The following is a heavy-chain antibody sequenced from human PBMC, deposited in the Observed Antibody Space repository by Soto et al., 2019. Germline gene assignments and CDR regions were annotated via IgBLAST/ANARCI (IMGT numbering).Heavy chain of an antibody. Sequence: QVQLVESGGGVVQPGRSLRLSCAASGFTFSSYGMHWVRQAPGKGLEWVAVIWYDGSNKYYADSVKGRFTISRDNSKNTLYLQMNSLRAEDTAVYYCVTSSGYYIQRFDYWGQGTLVTVSS. CDR2: IWYDGSNK. CDR3: VTSSGYYIQRFDY. J-gene: IGHJ4*02. D-gene: IGHD3-22*01. CDR1: GFTFSSYG. V-gene: IGHV3-33*01.